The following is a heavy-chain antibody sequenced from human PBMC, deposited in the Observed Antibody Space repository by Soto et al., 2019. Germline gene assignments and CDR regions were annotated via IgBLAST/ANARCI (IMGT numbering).Heavy chain of an antibody. CDR2: IYYGGST. CDR3: ARVSQQQLVRYFDL. D-gene: IGHD6-13*01. V-gene: IGHV4-61*01. CDR1: GCSVSSGSYY. Sequence: XETLSLTCSVSGCSVSSGSYYWSWIRQPPGKGLDWIGYIYYGGSTNYNPSLKNRVTISLDTSKNQFSLKLSSVTAADTAVYYCARVSQQQLVRYFDLWGRGNLVTVSS. J-gene: IGHJ2*01.